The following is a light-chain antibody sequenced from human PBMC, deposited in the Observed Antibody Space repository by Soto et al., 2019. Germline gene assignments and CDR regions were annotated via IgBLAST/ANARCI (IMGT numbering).Light chain of an antibody. Sequence: DIQMTQSPSSLSASVGDRVTITCRASQSISSYLNWYQQKPGKAPKLLIYAASSLQSGVPSRFSGSGSGTDFTLTISSLQPEDCATYYCQHSYNTLWTFGQGTKVEIK. CDR1: QSISSY. J-gene: IGKJ1*01. V-gene: IGKV1-39*01. CDR3: QHSYNTLWT. CDR2: AAS.